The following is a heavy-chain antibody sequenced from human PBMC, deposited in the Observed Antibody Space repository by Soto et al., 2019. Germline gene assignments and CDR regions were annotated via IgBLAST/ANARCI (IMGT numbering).Heavy chain of an antibody. D-gene: IGHD6-19*01. CDR1: GSTFSRYA. CDR3: ARSARAVAGTVGY. Sequence: QVQLVESGGGVVQPGRALRLSCAASGSTFSRYAMHWIHQAQGKGVEWVAVISYDGSNKYYADSVKGRFTISRDNSKNTLYLQMNSLRAEDTAVYYCARSARAVAGTVGYWGQGTLVTVSS. J-gene: IGHJ4*02. V-gene: IGHV3-30-3*01. CDR2: ISYDGSNK.